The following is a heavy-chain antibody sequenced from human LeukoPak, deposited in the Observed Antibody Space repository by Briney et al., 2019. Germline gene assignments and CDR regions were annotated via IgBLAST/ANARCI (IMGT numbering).Heavy chain of an antibody. V-gene: IGHV4-34*01. Sequence: SETLSFTCAVYGGSFSGYYWSWIRQPPGKGLEWIGEINHSGSTTYYPSLKRRVTISVDTSKNQFSLKLSSVTAADTAVYYCAATDSDFWSGRGDYWGQGTLVTVSS. J-gene: IGHJ4*02. CDR3: AATDSDFWSGRGDY. CDR2: INHSGST. CDR1: GGSFSGYY. D-gene: IGHD3-3*01.